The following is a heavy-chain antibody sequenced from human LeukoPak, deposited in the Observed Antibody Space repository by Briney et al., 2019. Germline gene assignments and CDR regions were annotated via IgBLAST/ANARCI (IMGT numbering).Heavy chain of an antibody. J-gene: IGHJ4*02. CDR1: GFTFSSYA. CDR3: GKDDGIGDYGFDY. D-gene: IGHD4-17*01. CDR2: ISGSGGST. Sequence: GGSLRLSCAASGFTFSSYAMSWVRQAPGKGLEWVSAISGSGGSTYYADSVKGRFTISRDNSKNTLYLQMNSLRAEDTAVYYCGKDDGIGDYGFDYWGQGTLVTVSS. V-gene: IGHV3-23*01.